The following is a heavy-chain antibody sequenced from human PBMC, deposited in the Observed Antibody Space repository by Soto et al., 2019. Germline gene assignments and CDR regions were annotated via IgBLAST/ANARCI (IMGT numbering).Heavy chain of an antibody. CDR1: GFSLSTTGVG. CDR3: VPAPPVTTGGDY. CDR2: IYWDDDK. D-gene: IGHD4-17*01. J-gene: IGHJ4*02. V-gene: IGHV2-5*02. Sequence: QITLKESGPTLVKPTQTLTLTCTFSGFSLSTTGVGVGWIRQPPGKALDWLALIYWDDDKRYSPSLKSRLTTTTDTSKHQVVLTMTNIDPLDTATYSCVPAPPVTTGGDYWGQGTLVTVSS.